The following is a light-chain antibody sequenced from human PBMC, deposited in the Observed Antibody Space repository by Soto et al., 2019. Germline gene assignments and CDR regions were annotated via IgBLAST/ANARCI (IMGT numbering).Light chain of an antibody. V-gene: IGKV1-39*01. CDR3: QQASSFPLT. CDR2: AAS. CDR1: QSISSY. Sequence: DIQMTQSPSSLSASVGDRVTITCRSSQSISSYLNWYQQKPGKAPKLLIYAASSLQSGVPSRFSGSGSGTDFTLAINNLQPEDFGTYYCQQASSFPLTFGQGTRLEIK. J-gene: IGKJ5*01.